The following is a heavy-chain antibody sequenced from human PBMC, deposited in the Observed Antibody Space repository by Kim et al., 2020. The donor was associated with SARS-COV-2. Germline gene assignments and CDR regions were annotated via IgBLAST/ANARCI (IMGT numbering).Heavy chain of an antibody. Sequence: SETLSLTCTVSGGSISSYYWSWIRQPPGKGLEWIGYIYYSGSTNYNPSLKSRVTISVDTSKNQFSLKLSSVTAADTAVYYCARQSPYSYGSTAFDYWGQGTLVTVSS. J-gene: IGHJ4*02. D-gene: IGHD5-18*01. CDR2: IYYSGST. CDR1: GGSISSYY. V-gene: IGHV4-59*13. CDR3: ARQSPYSYGSTAFDY.